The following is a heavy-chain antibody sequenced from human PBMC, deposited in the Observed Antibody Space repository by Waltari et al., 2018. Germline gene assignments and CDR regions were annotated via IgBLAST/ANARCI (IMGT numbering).Heavy chain of an antibody. Sequence: QVQLQESGPGLVKPSETLSLTCAVPGYSISSGYSWGWIRQPPGKGLEWIGSIYHSGSTYYNPSLKSRVTISVDTSKNQFSLKLSSVTAADTAVYYCARTRVTHYDSSGYYYPDYWGQGTLVTVSS. CDR1: GYSISSGYS. CDR3: ARTRVTHYDSSGYYYPDY. J-gene: IGHJ4*02. D-gene: IGHD3-22*01. V-gene: IGHV4-38-2*01. CDR2: IYHSGST.